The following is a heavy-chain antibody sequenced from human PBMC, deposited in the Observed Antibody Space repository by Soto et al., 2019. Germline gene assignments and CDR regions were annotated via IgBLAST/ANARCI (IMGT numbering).Heavy chain of an antibody. CDR3: ARAQSGYHDNWFDP. CDR2: IYYSGST. Sequence: TPSPTRTVSGGSISSGVYYWSWVRQHPGKGLEWIGYIYYSGSTYYNPSLKSRVTISVDTSKNQFSLKLSSVTAADTAVYYCARAQSGYHDNWFDPWGQGTLVTVSS. D-gene: IGHD3-3*01. V-gene: IGHV4-31*03. CDR1: GGSISSGVYY. J-gene: IGHJ5*02.